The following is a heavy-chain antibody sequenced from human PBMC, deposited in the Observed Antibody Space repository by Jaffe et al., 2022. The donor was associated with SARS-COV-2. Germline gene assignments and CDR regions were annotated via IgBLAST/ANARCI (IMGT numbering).Heavy chain of an antibody. D-gene: IGHD3-10*01. Sequence: EVQVLESGGGLVQPGGSLRLACAASGFTFYNYAMNWVRQAPGKGLEWVSSISGSGGSTYYADSVKGRFTVSRDNSKNTLFLQMNSLRAEDTAIYYCAKGGLWFGESLFDSWGQGTLVTVSS. V-gene: IGHV3-23*01. J-gene: IGHJ4*02. CDR2: ISGSGGST. CDR1: GFTFYNYA. CDR3: AKGGLWFGESLFDS.